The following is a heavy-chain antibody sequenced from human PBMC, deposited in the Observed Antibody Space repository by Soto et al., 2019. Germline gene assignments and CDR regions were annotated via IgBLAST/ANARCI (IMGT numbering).Heavy chain of an antibody. J-gene: IGHJ5*01. CDR1: GGSISSSSYY. CDR2: IYYSGST. Sequence: PSETLSLTCTVSGGSISSSSYYRGWIRQPPGKGLEWIGSIYYSGSTYYNPSLKSRVTISVDTSKNQFSLKLSSVTAADTSVYYCASHHDSLAQGNPLPVSS. V-gene: IGHV4-39*01. CDR3: ASHHDS.